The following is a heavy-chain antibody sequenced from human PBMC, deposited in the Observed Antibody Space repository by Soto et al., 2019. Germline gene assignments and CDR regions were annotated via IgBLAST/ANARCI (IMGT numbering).Heavy chain of an antibody. CDR3: ARVLSATSYSSSSPYNWFDP. J-gene: IGHJ5*02. D-gene: IGHD6-6*01. CDR1: GFTFSSYW. CDR2: IKQDGSEK. Sequence: GGSLRLSCAASGFTFSSYWMSWVRQAPGKGLEWVANIKQDGSEKYYVDSVKGRFTISRDNAKNSLYLQMNSLRAEDTAVYYCARVLSATSYSSSSPYNWFDPWGQGTLVTVSS. V-gene: IGHV3-7*01.